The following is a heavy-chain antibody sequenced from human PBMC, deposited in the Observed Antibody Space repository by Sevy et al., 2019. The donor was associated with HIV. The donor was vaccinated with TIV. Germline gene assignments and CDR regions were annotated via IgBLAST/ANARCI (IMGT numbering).Heavy chain of an antibody. D-gene: IGHD3-16*01. CDR2: ISYDGSNK. J-gene: IGHJ4*02. CDR3: ARGAGGFDY. Sequence: GGSLRLSCAASGFTFSSYAMHWVRQAPGKGLEWVVVISYDGSNKYYADSVKGRFTISRDNSKNTLYLQMNSLRAEDTAVYYCARGAGGFDYWGQGTLVTVSS. CDR1: GFTFSSYA. V-gene: IGHV3-30-3*01.